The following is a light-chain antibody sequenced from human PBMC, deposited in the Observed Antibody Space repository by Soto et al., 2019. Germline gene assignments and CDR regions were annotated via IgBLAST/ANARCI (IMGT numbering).Light chain of an antibody. Sequence: EIVLTQSPATLSLSPGERATLSCRASQSVSTYLAWYQQNPGQAPRLLIYDASNRATAIPARFSGSGSGTAFTLTISSLEPQDFASYYCQLRSNRPTRTCGQGTKVELK. CDR2: DAS. V-gene: IGKV3-11*01. J-gene: IGKJ1*01. CDR3: QLRSNRPTRT. CDR1: QSVSTY.